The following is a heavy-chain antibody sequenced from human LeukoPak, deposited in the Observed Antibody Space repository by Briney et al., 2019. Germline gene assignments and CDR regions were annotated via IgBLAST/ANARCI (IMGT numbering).Heavy chain of an antibody. V-gene: IGHV7-4-1*02. CDR3: ARVQGYCSTTSCYPHY. Sequence: ASVKVSCKASGYTFTSYAMNWVRQAPGQGLEWMGWINTNTGNPTYAQGFTGRFVFSLDTSVNTVYLQISSLKAEDTAIYYCARVQGYCSTTSCYPHYWGQGTLVTVSS. CDR2: INTNTGNP. D-gene: IGHD2-2*01. J-gene: IGHJ4*02. CDR1: GYTFTSYA.